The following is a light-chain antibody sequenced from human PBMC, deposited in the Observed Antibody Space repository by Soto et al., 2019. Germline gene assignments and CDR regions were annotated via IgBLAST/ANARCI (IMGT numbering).Light chain of an antibody. J-gene: IGKJ2*01. CDR2: DAS. Sequence: EIVLTQSPATLSLSPGERATRSCRASQSVSSYFAWYQQKPGQAPRPLIYDASNRATGIPARFSGSGSGTDFTLTISSLEPADFAVYFCKQRSNWPPRYTFGQGTKREIK. CDR3: KQRSNWPPRYT. V-gene: IGKV3-11*01. CDR1: QSVSSY.